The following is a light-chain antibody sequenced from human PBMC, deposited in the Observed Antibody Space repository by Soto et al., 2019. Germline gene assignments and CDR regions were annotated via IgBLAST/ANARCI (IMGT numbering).Light chain of an antibody. CDR3: ISHGGDANV. Sequence: QSALTQPPSASGSPGQSVAISCTGTSSDVGATDYVSWYQHHPGKAPKLVIYEVDKRPSGVPDRFSGSKSGNTASLTVSGLQAEDESDYYCISHGGDANVFGTGTKVTVL. CDR1: SSDVGATDY. V-gene: IGLV2-8*01. J-gene: IGLJ1*01. CDR2: EVD.